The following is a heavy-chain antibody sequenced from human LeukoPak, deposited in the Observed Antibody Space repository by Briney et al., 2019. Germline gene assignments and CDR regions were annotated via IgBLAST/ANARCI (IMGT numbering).Heavy chain of an antibody. D-gene: IGHD2-2*01. J-gene: IGHJ6*03. CDR1: GGSFSGYY. V-gene: IGHV4-34*01. CDR3: ARSLGDYSSISCYHRPFFYMDV. Sequence: SETLSLTCAVYGGSFSGYYWSWIRQPPGKGLEWIGEINHSGSTNYNPSLKSRVTISVDTSKNQFSLKLSSVTAADTAVYYCARSLGDYSSISCYHRPFFYMDVWGKGTTVTVSS. CDR2: INHSGST.